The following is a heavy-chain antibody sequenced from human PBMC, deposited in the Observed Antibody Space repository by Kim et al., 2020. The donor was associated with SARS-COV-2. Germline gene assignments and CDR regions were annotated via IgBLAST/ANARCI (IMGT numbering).Heavy chain of an antibody. CDR1: GFTFSNAW. CDR3: TTLPWKDYFDY. CDR2: IKSKTDGGTT. V-gene: IGHV3-15*01. Sequence: GGSLRLSCAASGFTFSNAWMSWVRQAPGKGLEWVGRIKSKTDGGTTDYAAPVKGRFIISRDDSKNTLYLQMNSLKTEDTAVYYCTTLPWKDYFDYWGQGTLVTVSS. D-gene: IGHD1-1*01. J-gene: IGHJ4*02.